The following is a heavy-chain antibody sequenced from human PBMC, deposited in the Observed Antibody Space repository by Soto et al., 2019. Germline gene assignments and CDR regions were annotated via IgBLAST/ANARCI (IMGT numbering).Heavy chain of an antibody. V-gene: IGHV6-1*01. J-gene: IGHJ4*02. D-gene: IGHD6-13*01. Sequence: PSQTLSLTCAIFGDSVSSKSVAWNWIRQSQSRGLEWLGRTYYRSKWYDDYAVSVKSRITINPDTSKNQFSLQLNSVTPEDTAVYYCAIVRFEQQRAHFDYWGQGILDTVAS. CDR3: AIVRFEQQRAHFDY. CDR2: TYYRSKWYD. CDR1: GDSVSSKSVA.